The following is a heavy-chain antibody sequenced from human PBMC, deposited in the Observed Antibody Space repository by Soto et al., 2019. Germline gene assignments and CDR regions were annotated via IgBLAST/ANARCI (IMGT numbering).Heavy chain of an antibody. J-gene: IGHJ4*02. CDR1: GVSLSDYS. V-gene: IGHV3-11*06. CDR2: ISSSISDT. CDR3: ARDGQSYGQGDS. D-gene: IGHD5-18*01. Sequence: QVHLVESGGGWVKPGGSLTLSCAASGVSLSDYSMSWIRQSPGKGLEWVSYISSSISDTHYADSVKGRFTASRDNAKNSVFLHLNSLRAEDTSVYYCARDGQSYGQGDSWGQGTLVTVS.